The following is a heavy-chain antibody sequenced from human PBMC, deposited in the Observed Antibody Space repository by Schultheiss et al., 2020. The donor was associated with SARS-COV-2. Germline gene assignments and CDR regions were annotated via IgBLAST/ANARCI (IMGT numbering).Heavy chain of an antibody. V-gene: IGHV1-2*02. CDR1: GGTFSSYA. CDR2: INPNSGGT. Sequence: ASVKVSCKASGGTFSSYAISWVRQAPGQGLEWMGWINPNSGGTNYAQKFQGRVTMTRDTSISTAYMELSRLRSDDTAVYYCARELSPVGHGMDVWGQGTTVTVSS. J-gene: IGHJ6*02. CDR3: ARELSPVGHGMDV.